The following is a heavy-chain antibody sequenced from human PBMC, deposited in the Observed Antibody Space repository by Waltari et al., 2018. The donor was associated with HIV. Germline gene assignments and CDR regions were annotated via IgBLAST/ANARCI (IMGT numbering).Heavy chain of an antibody. V-gene: IGHV4-34*01. CDR1: GGSFSGYY. D-gene: IGHD6-19*01. CDR2: INHSGST. Sequence: QVQLQQWGAGLLKPSETLSLTCAVYGGSFSGYYWSWIRQPPGKGLEWIGEINHSGSTNYNPSLKSRVTISVDTSKNQFSLKLSSVTAADTAVYYCARGRGSGFLNWFDPWGQGTLVTVSS. CDR3: ARGRGSGFLNWFDP. J-gene: IGHJ5*02.